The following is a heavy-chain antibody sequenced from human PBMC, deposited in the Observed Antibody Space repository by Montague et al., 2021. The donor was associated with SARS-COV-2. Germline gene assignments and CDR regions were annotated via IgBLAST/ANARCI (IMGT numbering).Heavy chain of an antibody. CDR1: GGSLSGYY. J-gene: IGHJ5*02. CDR3: ARGADYDFCNGYLRYKGFDP. D-gene: IGHD3-3*01. Sequence: SETLSLTCDVYGGSLSGYYWAWIRQPPGTGLEWIGEINHSGNTNXNPSLKSRLTISVDTSKNQFSLKLSSVATADTAVYYCARGADYDFCNGYLRYKGFDPWGLGTPVTVSS. V-gene: IGHV4-34*01. CDR2: INHSGNT.